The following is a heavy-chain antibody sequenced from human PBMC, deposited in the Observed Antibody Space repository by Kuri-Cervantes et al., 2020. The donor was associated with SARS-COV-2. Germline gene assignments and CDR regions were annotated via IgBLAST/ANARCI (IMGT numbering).Heavy chain of an antibody. Sequence: GSLRLSCTVSGGSISSYYWSWIRQPAGRRLEWLGRIYSDGATNYNPSLQNQVTMSVDTSKNQFSLNLTSVTAADTAIYYCARERSLGIKIVVVVIDHWGQGTPVTVSS. V-gene: IGHV4-4*07. CDR3: ARERSLGIKIVVVVIDH. CDR2: IYSDGAT. J-gene: IGHJ5*02. CDR1: GGSISSYY. D-gene: IGHD3-22*01.